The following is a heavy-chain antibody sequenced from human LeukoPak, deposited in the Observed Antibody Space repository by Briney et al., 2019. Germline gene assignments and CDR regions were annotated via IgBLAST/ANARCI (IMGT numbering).Heavy chain of an antibody. Sequence: PSETLSLTCTVSGGSISSYYWSWIRQPPGKGLEWIGYIYYSGSTNYNPSLKSQVTISVDTSKNQFSLKLSSVTAADTAVYYCARDSNRDAFDIWGQGTMVTVSS. CDR3: ARDSNRDAFDI. V-gene: IGHV4-59*01. CDR2: IYYSGST. D-gene: IGHD1-14*01. J-gene: IGHJ3*02. CDR1: GGSISSYY.